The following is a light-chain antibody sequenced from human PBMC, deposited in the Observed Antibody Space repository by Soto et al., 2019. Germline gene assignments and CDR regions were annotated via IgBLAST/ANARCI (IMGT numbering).Light chain of an antibody. Sequence: DIQLTPSPSFLSASVGDRVTITCRASQGINSYLAWYQQKPGKAPRLLIYAASTLQSGVPSRFSGSGSGTEFTLTISSLQPEDFATYYCQQLNSYPITFGQGTRLEIK. CDR1: QGINSY. V-gene: IGKV1-9*01. CDR3: QQLNSYPIT. J-gene: IGKJ5*01. CDR2: AAS.